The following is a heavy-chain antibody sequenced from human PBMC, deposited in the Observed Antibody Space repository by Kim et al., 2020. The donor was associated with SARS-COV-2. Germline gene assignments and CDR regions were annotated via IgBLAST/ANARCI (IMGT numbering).Heavy chain of an antibody. CDR2: ISGSGGST. J-gene: IGHJ6*02. CDR3: AKGKGSTIFGVVIILYYYYGMDV. CDR1: GFTFSSYA. D-gene: IGHD3-3*01. Sequence: GGSLRLSCAASGFTFSSYAMSWVRQAPGKGLEWVSAISGSGGSTYYADSVKGRFTISRDNSKNTLYLQMNSLRAEDTAVYYCAKGKGSTIFGVVIILYYYYGMDVWGQGTTVTVSS. V-gene: IGHV3-23*01.